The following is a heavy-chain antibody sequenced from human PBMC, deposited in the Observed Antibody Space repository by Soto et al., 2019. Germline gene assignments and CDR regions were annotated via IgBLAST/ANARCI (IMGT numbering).Heavy chain of an antibody. CDR2: IYSGGST. CDR1: GFTVSSNY. V-gene: IGHV3-53*01. Sequence: GGSLRLSCAASGFTVSSNYMSWVRQAPGKGLEWASVIYSGGSTYYADSVKGRFTISRDNSKNTLYLQMNSLRAEDTAVYYCARASPYYDYVWGSYNYWGQGTLVTVSS. CDR3: ARASPYYDYVWGSYNY. J-gene: IGHJ4*02. D-gene: IGHD3-16*01.